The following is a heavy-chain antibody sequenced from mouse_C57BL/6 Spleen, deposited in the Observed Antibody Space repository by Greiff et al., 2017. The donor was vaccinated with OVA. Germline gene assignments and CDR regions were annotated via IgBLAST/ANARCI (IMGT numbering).Heavy chain of an antibody. CDR2: ISSGSSTI. J-gene: IGHJ3*01. CDR3: ARDGYYGTVYAY. V-gene: IGHV5-17*01. D-gene: IGHD1-1*01. Sequence: EVKLQESGGGLVKPGGSLKLSCAASGFTFSDYGMHWVRQAPEKGLEWVAYISSGSSTIYYADTVKGRFTISRDNAKNTLFLQMTSLRSEDTAMYYCARDGYYGTVYAYWGQGTLVTVSA. CDR1: GFTFSDYG.